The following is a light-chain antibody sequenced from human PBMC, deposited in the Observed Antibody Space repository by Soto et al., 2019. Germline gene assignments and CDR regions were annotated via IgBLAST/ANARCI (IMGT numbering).Light chain of an antibody. J-gene: IGKJ1*01. CDR1: QSISTW. V-gene: IGKV1-5*03. CDR3: QQYNAYSWT. Sequence: DIQMTQSPSTLSASLGDRVTITCRASQSISTWLAWYQQKTGKAPKLLIYEASTLERGVPSRFGGSGSGTEFNLTISSLQSDDFGTYYCQQYNAYSWTFGQGTKVDIK. CDR2: EAS.